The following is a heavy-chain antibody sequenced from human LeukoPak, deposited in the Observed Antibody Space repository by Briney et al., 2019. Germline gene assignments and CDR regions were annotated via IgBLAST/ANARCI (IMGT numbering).Heavy chain of an antibody. CDR1: GGSISSSSYY. Sequence: SETLSLTCTVSGGSISSSSYYWSWIRQPPGKGLEWIGSIYYSGSTYYNPSLKSRVTISVDTSKNQFSLKLSSVTAADTAVYYCARVNYDFWSGSNNWFDPWGQGTLVTVSS. V-gene: IGHV4-39*07. CDR3: ARVNYDFWSGSNNWFDP. J-gene: IGHJ5*02. CDR2: IYYSGST. D-gene: IGHD3-3*01.